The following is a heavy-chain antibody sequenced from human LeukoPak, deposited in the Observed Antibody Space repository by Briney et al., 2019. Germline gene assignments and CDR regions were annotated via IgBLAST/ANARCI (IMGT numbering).Heavy chain of an antibody. CDR1: GFTFSSYA. Sequence: GGSLRLSCAASGFTFSSYAMSWVRQAPGEGVGWVSAISGSGGSTYYADTVKGRFTLSTDKSRDTLYLQMNSLRAEDTAVYYCAKWYYDYVWGSYYFDYWGQGTLVTVAS. CDR2: ISGSGGST. J-gene: IGHJ4*02. CDR3: AKWYYDYVWGSYYFDY. D-gene: IGHD3-16*01. V-gene: IGHV3-23*01.